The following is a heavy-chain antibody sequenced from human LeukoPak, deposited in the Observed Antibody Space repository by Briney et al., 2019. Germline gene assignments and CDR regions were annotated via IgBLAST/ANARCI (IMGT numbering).Heavy chain of an antibody. CDR2: ISGSGGST. CDR3: AKDPRLADYFDY. V-gene: IGHV3-23*01. J-gene: IGHJ4*02. CDR1: GFTFSSYA. Sequence: GGSLRLSCAASGFTFSSYAMSWVRQAPGKGLEWVSAISGSGGSTYYADPVKGRFTISRDNSKNTLYLQMNSLRAEDTAVYYCAKDPRLADYFDYWGQGTLVTVSS.